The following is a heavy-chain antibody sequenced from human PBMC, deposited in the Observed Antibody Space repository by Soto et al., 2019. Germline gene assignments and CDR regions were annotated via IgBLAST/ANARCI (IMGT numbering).Heavy chain of an antibody. J-gene: IGHJ5*02. CDR3: ARVVPGAAAWFGL. V-gene: IGHV1-18*01. CDR2: ISLYSDGT. CDR1: GYTFSNYG. D-gene: IGHD2-2*01. Sequence: GDSVKGSCKTSGYTFSNYGITWVRQAPGQPLEWLGWISLYSDGTNYAQKFQGRVSMTTDTSTTTAYMELRSLRSDDTAVYYCARVVPGAAAWFGLCRQGTLLTLS.